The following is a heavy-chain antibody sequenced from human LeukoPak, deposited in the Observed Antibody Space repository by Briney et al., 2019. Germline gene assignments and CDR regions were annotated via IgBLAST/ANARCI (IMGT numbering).Heavy chain of an antibody. CDR2: IIPIFGTA. V-gene: IGHV1-69*13. D-gene: IGHD3-10*01. CDR3: ATLEGDFYGPFDY. J-gene: IGHJ4*02. Sequence: ASVKVSCKAPGGTFSSYAISWVRQAPGQGLEWMGGIIPIFGTANYAQKFQGRVTITADESTSTAYMEQSSLRSEDTAVYYCATLEGDFYGPFDYWGQGTLVTVSS. CDR1: GGTFSSYA.